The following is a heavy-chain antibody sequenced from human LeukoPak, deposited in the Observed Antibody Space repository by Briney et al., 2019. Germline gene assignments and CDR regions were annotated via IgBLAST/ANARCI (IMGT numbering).Heavy chain of an antibody. CDR3: ASSGLISLSFEY. J-gene: IGHJ4*02. D-gene: IGHD1-26*01. CDR1: GGSISSGGYY. CDR2: IYYSGST. V-gene: IGHV4-31*03. Sequence: SQTLSLTCTVSGGSISSGGYYWSWIRQHPGKGLEWIGYIYYSGSTYYNPSLKSRVTISVDTSKNQFSLKLSSVTAADTAVYYCASSGLISLSFEYWGQGTLVTVSS.